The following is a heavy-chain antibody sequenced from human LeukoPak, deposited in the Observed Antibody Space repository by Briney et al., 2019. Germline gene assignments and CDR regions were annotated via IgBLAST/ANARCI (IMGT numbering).Heavy chain of an antibody. Sequence: GGSLRLSCAASGFTFSDYWMTWVRQAPGKGLEWVANIKQDGSEKDYVDSVKGRFTISRENAKNSLYLQMDSLRVEDTAVYYCARKGGYGSGYYYWGQGTLVTVSS. CDR1: GFTFSDYW. J-gene: IGHJ4*02. V-gene: IGHV3-7*01. CDR3: ARKGGYGSGYYY. CDR2: IKQDGSEK. D-gene: IGHD2-15*01.